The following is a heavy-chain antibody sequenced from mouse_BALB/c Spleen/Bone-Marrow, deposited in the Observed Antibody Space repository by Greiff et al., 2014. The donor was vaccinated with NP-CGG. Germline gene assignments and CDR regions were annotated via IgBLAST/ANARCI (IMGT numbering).Heavy chain of an antibody. D-gene: IGHD1-1*01. CDR2: INPSTGYT. CDR1: GYTFTSYW. V-gene: IGHV1-7*01. Sequence: QVQLKESGAELAKPGASVEMSCKASGYTFTSYWMHWVKQRPGQGLEWIGYINPSTGYTEYNQKFKDKATLTADKSSSTAYMQLSSLTSEDSAVYYCARLEDYSFAYWGQGTLVTVSA. CDR3: ARLEDYSFAY. J-gene: IGHJ3*01.